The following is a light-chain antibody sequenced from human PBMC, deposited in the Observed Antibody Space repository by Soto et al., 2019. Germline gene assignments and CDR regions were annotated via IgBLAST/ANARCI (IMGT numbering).Light chain of an antibody. J-gene: IGKJ1*01. Sequence: DIQMTQSPSTLSASVGDRVTITCRASQSISSWLAWYQQKPGKAPKLLIYDASSLESGVPSRFSGRGSGTESTLTISSLQPDDFATYYCQQYNSYWTFGQGTKVDIK. CDR1: QSISSW. CDR3: QQYNSYWT. CDR2: DAS. V-gene: IGKV1-5*01.